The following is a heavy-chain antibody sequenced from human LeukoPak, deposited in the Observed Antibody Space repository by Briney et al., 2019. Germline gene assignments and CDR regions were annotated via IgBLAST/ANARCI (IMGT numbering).Heavy chain of an antibody. CDR1: GGSVSSGTYY. J-gene: IGHJ6*02. CDR2: IYYSGST. Sequence: SETLSLTCTVSGGSVSSGTYYWSWIRQPPGEGLEWIGYIYYSGSTNYNPSLKSRVTISVDTSKNQFSLKLSSVTAADTAVYYCARAASRVGGMDVWGQGTTVTVSS. CDR3: ARAASRVGGMDV. V-gene: IGHV4-61*01. D-gene: IGHD3-3*01.